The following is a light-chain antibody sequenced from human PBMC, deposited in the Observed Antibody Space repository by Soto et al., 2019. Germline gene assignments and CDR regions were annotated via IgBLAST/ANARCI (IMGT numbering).Light chain of an antibody. CDR3: QHYGTSAL. J-gene: IGKJ3*01. CDR1: QTVSDMY. Sequence: IVLTQSPGTLSLSPGERATLACRASQTVSDMYLAWYQQKPGQAPRLLIYASNRATGIPDRFSGSGSGTDFTLTIVRLEHEDFAVYYWQHYGTSALFGPGTKVDIK. CDR2: AS. V-gene: IGKV3-20*01.